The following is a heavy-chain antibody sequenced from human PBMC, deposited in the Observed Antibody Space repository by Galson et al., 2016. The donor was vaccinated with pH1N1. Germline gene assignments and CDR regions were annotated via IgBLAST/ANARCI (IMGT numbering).Heavy chain of an antibody. V-gene: IGHV3-7*04. Sequence: SLRLSCAASGFSFSSYCMSWVRQAPGKGLEWVADIKQDGTEKYYVASVKGRFTISRDNAKNSLYLQMNSLRVEDTAVYYCVRAIGAKSAYWGQGTLVTVSS. CDR1: GFSFSSYC. J-gene: IGHJ4*02. CDR2: IKQDGTEK. CDR3: VRAIGAKSAY. D-gene: IGHD4/OR15-4a*01.